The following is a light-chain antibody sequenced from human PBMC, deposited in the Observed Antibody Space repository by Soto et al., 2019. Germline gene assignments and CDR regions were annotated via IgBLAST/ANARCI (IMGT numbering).Light chain of an antibody. J-gene: IGKJ5*01. CDR2: AAS. V-gene: IGKV1-39*01. CDR3: QQSDSIPIT. Sequence: IQMTQSPSTLSASVGYRVSFTFRASHYISMWLAWYQQRPGKAPKLLIYAASNLQSGVPSRFSGSGSGTDFALAISSLQPEDFATYYCQQSDSIPITFGQGTRLEIK. CDR1: HYISMW.